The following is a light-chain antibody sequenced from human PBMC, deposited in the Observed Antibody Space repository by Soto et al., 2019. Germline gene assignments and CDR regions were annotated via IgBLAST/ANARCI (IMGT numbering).Light chain of an antibody. CDR3: KQYNSYSVT. Sequence: DIQMTQSPSTLSASVGDRVTITCRASQSISRGLAWYQQKPGKAHKFLIDGVYSLKSGVPSRFSGSGSGTEFTLVIRSLQPDDFATYYCKQYNSYSVTFGQGTKVDIK. CDR2: GVY. J-gene: IGKJ1*01. CDR1: QSISRG. V-gene: IGKV1-5*01.